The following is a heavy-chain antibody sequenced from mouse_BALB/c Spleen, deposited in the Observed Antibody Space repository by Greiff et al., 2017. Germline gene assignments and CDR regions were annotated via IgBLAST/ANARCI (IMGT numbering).Heavy chain of an antibody. J-gene: IGHJ4*01. V-gene: IGHV14-3*02. CDR1: GFNIKDTY. CDR2: IDPANGNT. CDR3: ATTVVPGYYAMDY. Sequence: VHVKQSGAELVKPGASVKLSCTASGFNIKDTYMHWVKQRPEQGLEWIGRIDPANGNTKYDPKFQGKATITADTSSNTAYLQLSSLTSEDTAVYYCATTVVPGYYAMDYGGQGTSGTVAS. D-gene: IGHD1-1*01.